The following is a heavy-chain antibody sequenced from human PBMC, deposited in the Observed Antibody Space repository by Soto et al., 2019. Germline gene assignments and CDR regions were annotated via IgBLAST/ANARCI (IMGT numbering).Heavy chain of an antibody. CDR1: GFTVSSNY. D-gene: IGHD2-15*01. CDR2: IYSGGST. Sequence: GGSLRLSCASSGFTVSSNYMSLVRQAPGKGLEWVSVIYSGGSTYYADSVKGRFTISRDNSKNTLYLQMNSLRAEDTAVYYCARSPYCSGGSCYGNYFDYWGQGTLVTVSS. J-gene: IGHJ4*02. V-gene: IGHV3-66*01. CDR3: ARSPYCSGGSCYGNYFDY.